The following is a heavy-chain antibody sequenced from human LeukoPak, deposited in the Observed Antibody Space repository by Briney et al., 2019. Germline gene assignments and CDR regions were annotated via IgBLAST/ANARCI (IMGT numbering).Heavy chain of an antibody. J-gene: IGHJ4*02. Sequence: ASVKGSCKASGYTFTSYGITWVRRAPGQGLEWMGWISAYNGNTNYAQKFQGRLTMTTDTSTNTAYMELRSLRPDDTAVYYCARDFFHGHCSGLTCFLLDSWGQGSLVTVSS. V-gene: IGHV1-18*01. CDR2: ISAYNGNT. CDR3: ARDFFHGHCSGLTCFLLDS. CDR1: GYTFTSYG. D-gene: IGHD2-15*01.